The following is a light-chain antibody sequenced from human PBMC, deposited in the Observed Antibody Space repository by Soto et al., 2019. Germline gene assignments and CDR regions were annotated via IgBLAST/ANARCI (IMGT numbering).Light chain of an antibody. CDR3: QQYNNWPLT. V-gene: IGKV3-15*01. CDR1: HRVSSY. J-gene: IGKJ4*01. CDR2: ATS. Sequence: EIVMTGSPSALSVSPGERATLPCRASHRVSSYLAWYQQKPGQAPRLLIYATSTRATGIPARFSGSGSGTEFTLTISSLQSEDFAVYYCQQYNNWPLTFGGGTKVDIK.